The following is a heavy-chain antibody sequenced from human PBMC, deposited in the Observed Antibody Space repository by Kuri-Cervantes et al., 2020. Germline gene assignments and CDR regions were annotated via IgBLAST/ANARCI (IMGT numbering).Heavy chain of an antibody. J-gene: IGHJ6*02. D-gene: IGHD3-10*01. CDR3: ARGRYYYGSGSYYNPYGMDV. V-gene: IGHV3-53*01. CDR2: IYSGGST. Sequence: GGSLRLSCAASGFTFSDYYMSWVRQAPGKGLEWVSVIYSGGSTYYADSVKGRFTISRDNSKNTLYLQMNSLRAEDTAVYYCARGRYYYGSGSYYNPYGMDVWGQGTTVTVSS. CDR1: GFTFSDYY.